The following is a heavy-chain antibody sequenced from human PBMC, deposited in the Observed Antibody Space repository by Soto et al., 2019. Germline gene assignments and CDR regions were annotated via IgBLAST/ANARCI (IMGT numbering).Heavy chain of an antibody. Sequence: SETLSLTCTVSGGSISSYYWSWIRQPAGKGLEWIGRIYTSGSTNYNPSLKSRVTMSVDTSKNQFSLKLSSVTAADTAVYYCAREGYSSGWYRPTTYYYYYGMDVWGQGTKVTVS. CDR2: IYTSGST. J-gene: IGHJ6*02. CDR3: AREGYSSGWYRPTTYYYYYGMDV. D-gene: IGHD6-19*01. V-gene: IGHV4-4*07. CDR1: GGSISSYY.